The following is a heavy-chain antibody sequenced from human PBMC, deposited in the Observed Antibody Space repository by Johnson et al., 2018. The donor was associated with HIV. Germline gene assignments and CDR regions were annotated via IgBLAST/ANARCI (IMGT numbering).Heavy chain of an antibody. V-gene: IGHV3-11*04. CDR3: AKEAITMEVDI. J-gene: IGHJ3*02. CDR1: GFIFSDYY. CDR2: ISPSGSSI. Sequence: QVQLVESGGGLVKPGGSLRLSCAASGFIFSDYYMSWIRQAPGKGLEWVSYISPSGSSINYADSVKGRFTISRDNAKNSLYLQMNSLRGEDTAVYYCAKEAITMEVDIWGQGTMVTVSS. D-gene: IGHD1-14*01.